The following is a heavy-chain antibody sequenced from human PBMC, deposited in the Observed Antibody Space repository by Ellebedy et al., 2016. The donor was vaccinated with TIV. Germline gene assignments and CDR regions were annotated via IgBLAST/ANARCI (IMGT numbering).Heavy chain of an antibody. V-gene: IGHV5-51*01. J-gene: IGHJ4*02. CDR1: GFSFMNNW. D-gene: IGHD6-19*01. CDR3: ARGLGYSSAPIPLPDY. Sequence: GESLKISXKGSGFSFMNNWIGWVRQMPGKGLEWMGIIYPGDSDITYSPSFQGQVTISADKSISTAYLQWNSLKASDTAMYYCARGLGYSSAPIPLPDYWGQGTLVTVSS. CDR2: IYPGDSDI.